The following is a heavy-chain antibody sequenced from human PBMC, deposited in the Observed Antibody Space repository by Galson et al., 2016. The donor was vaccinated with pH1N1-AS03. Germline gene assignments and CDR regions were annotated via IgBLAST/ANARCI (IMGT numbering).Heavy chain of an antibody. Sequence: SLRLSCAAPGFSFSSFGVHWVRQAPGKGLEWAAVIWYDGSNKYYADSVKGRFTISRDNTKNTLYLQMNSLRVEDTAVYFCARGRGYGQYYFDYWGQGTLVTVSS. D-gene: IGHD3-10*01. CDR2: IWYDGSNK. V-gene: IGHV3-33*01. J-gene: IGHJ4*02. CDR1: GFSFSSFG. CDR3: ARGRGYGQYYFDY.